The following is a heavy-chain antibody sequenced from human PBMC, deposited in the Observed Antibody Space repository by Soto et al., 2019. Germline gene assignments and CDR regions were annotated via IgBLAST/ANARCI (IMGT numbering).Heavy chain of an antibody. J-gene: IGHJ5*02. V-gene: IGHV4-59*01. CDR1: GGSISSYY. CDR2: IHFSGNS. D-gene: IGHD2-15*01. CDR3: ARGRGGGGTSNNWFDP. Sequence: QVQLQESGPGLMKPSETLSLACTVSGGSISSYYWSWIRQSPGKGLEWIGYIHFSGNSNYNPSLKSRVPISLDTSKNQFSLRLRSVTAADTAVYYCARGRGGGGTSNNWFDPWGQGNLVIVSS.